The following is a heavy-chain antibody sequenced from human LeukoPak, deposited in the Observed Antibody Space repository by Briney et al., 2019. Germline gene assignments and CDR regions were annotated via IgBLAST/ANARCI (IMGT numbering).Heavy chain of an antibody. CDR2: ISAYNGNT. J-gene: IGHJ4*02. D-gene: IGHD3-16*01. CDR3: ARDVIAGGGPFDY. V-gene: IGHV1-18*01. Sequence: ASLKVSCKASGYTFTSYGINWGRQAPGQGLEWMGWISAYNGNTIYAQKLQGRVAMTTDTSTRTVYMELRSLRSDDTAVYYCARDVIAGGGPFDYWGQGTLVTVSS. CDR1: GYTFTSYG.